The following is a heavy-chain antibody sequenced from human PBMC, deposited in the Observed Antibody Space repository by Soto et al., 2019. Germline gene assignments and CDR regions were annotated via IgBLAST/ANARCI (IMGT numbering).Heavy chain of an antibody. CDR1: GYSFTSYW. D-gene: IGHD2-15*01. Sequence: GESLKISCKGSGYSFTSYWIGWVRQMPGKGLEWMGIIYPGDSDTRYSPSFQGQVTISADKSISTAYLQWSSLKASDTAIYYCARSPCQVVHPYYFDYWGQGTLVTVSS. CDR3: ARSPCQVVHPYYFDY. CDR2: IYPGDSDT. V-gene: IGHV5-51*01. J-gene: IGHJ4*02.